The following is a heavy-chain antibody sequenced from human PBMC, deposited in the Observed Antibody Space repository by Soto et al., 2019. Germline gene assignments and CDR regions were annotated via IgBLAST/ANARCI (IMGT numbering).Heavy chain of an antibody. D-gene: IGHD4-17*01. CDR2: IYHGGST. J-gene: IGHJ4*02. Sequence: QLQLQESGSGLVKPSQTLSLTCAVSGGSISSGGYSCNWIRQPPGKGLEWIGYIYHGGSTYYNPSLKGRITISVDRAKSQFSLKLNSVTAADTAVYYCARGMTTVTTFDDWGQGTLVTVSS. CDR3: ARGMTTVTTFDD. V-gene: IGHV4-30-2*01. CDR1: GGSISSGGYS.